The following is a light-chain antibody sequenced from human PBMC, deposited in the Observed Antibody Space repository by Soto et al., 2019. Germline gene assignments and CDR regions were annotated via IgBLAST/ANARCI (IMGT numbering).Light chain of an antibody. Sequence: SYELTQPPSVSVSPGQTASITCSGDKLGDKYACWYQQKPGQSPVLVIYEDTKRPSGIPERFSGSNSGNTATLTISGTQAMDEADYYCQAWDSSTAYVVFGGGTKL. V-gene: IGLV3-1*01. CDR1: KLGDKY. CDR3: QAWDSSTAYVV. J-gene: IGLJ2*01. CDR2: EDT.